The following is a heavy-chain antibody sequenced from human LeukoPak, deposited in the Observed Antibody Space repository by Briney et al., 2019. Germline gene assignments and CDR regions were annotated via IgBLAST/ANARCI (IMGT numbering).Heavy chain of an antibody. V-gene: IGHV1-8*01. D-gene: IGHD3-9*01. CDR1: GYTFTSYD. Sequence: ASVKVSCKASGYTFTSYDINWVRQATGQGLERMGWMNPNSGNTGYAQKFQGIVTMTRNTSISTAYMELSSLRSEDTAVFFCKQRPAYDILTGWTDYYYGMDVWGQGTTVTVSS. CDR3: KQRPAYDILTGWTDYYYGMDV. J-gene: IGHJ6*02. CDR2: MNPNSGNT.